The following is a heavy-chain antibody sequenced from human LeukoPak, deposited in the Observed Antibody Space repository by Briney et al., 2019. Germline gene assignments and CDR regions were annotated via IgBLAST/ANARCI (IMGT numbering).Heavy chain of an antibody. D-gene: IGHD5-24*01. V-gene: IGHV3-30-3*01. CDR1: GFTFSNYA. CDR2: ISYDENNK. Sequence: GRSLRLSCAASGFTFSNYALHWVRQAPGKGLEWVAVISYDENNKYYADSVKGRFTISRDNSKNTLYLQMISLRAEDTALYYCARGAEDRDYWGQGTLVTVSP. CDR3: ARGAEDRDY. J-gene: IGHJ4*02.